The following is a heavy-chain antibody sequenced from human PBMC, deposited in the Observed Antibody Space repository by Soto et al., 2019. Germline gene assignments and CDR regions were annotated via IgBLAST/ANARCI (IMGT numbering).Heavy chain of an antibody. D-gene: IGHD1-26*01. CDR3: TRISLVGATGGRYFDY. Sequence: VQLVESGGGLVQPGGSLRLSCAASGFIFSDHYMDWVRQAPGKGLEWGGRIINKANSYTTEYAASVKGRFTISRDDSKHSLYLQMNSLKTEDTAVYYFTRISLVGATGGRYFDYWGQGTLLTVSS. CDR2: IINKANSYTT. V-gene: IGHV3-72*01. J-gene: IGHJ4*02. CDR1: GFIFSDHY.